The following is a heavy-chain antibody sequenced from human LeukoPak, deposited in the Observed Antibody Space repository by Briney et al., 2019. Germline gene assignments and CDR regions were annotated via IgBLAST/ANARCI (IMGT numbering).Heavy chain of an antibody. D-gene: IGHD6-19*01. CDR3: ARQGYSSGWTRDWFDP. J-gene: IGHJ5*02. Sequence: PSDTPSLTCTLYGGSIGSSSYYRSWIRQPPGKRQEWFGSTHYSGSTYYNPSLKSRVTISVDTSKNQFSLKLSPVTAADTAVYYCARQGYSSGWTRDWFDPWGQGTLVTVSS. CDR1: GGSIGSSSYY. V-gene: IGHV4-39*01. CDR2: THYSGST.